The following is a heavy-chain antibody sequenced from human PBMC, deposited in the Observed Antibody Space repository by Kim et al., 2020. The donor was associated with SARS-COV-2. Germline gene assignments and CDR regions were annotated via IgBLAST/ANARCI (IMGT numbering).Heavy chain of an antibody. CDR3: VRGHQWLIKN. J-gene: IGHJ4*02. Sequence: GGSLRLSCAASGFSFGNYAIQWVRQVPGKGLEWVSLISRDGGEIKYADSVKGRFTISRDNSKKSVYLQMNSLRSEDTALYYCVRGHQWLIKNWGQGTQVTVSS. D-gene: IGHD6-19*01. CDR1: GFSFGNYA. CDR2: ISRDGGEI. V-gene: IGHV3-43*02.